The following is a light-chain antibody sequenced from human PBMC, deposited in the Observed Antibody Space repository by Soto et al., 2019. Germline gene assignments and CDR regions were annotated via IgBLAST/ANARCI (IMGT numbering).Light chain of an antibody. CDR3: SSYTSSLAV. CDR1: SSDVGGYNY. CDR2: DVS. V-gene: IGLV2-14*01. Sequence: QSVLTQPASVSGSPGQSITISCTGTSSDVGGYNYVSWYQQHPGKAPKLMIYDVSNRPSGVSNRFSGSKSGNTASLTISGLQAEDEADYYCSSYTSSLAVFGGGTKVTVL. J-gene: IGLJ2*01.